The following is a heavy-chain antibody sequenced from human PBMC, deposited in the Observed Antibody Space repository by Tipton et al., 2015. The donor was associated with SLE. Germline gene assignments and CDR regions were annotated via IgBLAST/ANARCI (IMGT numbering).Heavy chain of an antibody. D-gene: IGHD6-13*01. V-gene: IGHV4-61*09. Sequence: LRLSCTVSGGSISSGNYYWSWIRQPAGKGLEWIGNIYTSGSTNYNPSLKSRVTISVDTSKKQSSLKLSSVTAADTAVYYCAREGSSWSDWFDPGAREPWSPSPQ. J-gene: IGHJ5*02. CDR3: AREGSSWSDWFDP. CDR2: IYTSGST. CDR1: GGSISSGNYY.